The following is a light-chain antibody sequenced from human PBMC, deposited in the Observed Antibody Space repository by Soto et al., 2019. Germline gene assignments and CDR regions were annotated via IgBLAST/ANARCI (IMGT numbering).Light chain of an antibody. V-gene: IGKV3-11*01. Sequence: EIVLTQSPAILSLSPGERATLSFRASQSVGRYLAWYQQKPGQAPRLLIYDASNRATGIPARFSGSGSGTDLTLTISSLEPEDFAVYYCQQRINWPWTVGQGTKVDI. CDR2: DAS. CDR1: QSVGRY. J-gene: IGKJ1*01. CDR3: QQRINWPWT.